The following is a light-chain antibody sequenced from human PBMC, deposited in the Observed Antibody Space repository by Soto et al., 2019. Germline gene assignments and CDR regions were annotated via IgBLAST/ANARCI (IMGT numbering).Light chain of an antibody. V-gene: IGLV1-40*01. J-gene: IGLJ1*01. CDR1: SSNIGAGYD. Sequence: QSVLTQPPSVSGAPGQRVTISCTGSSSNIGAGYDVHWYQQLPGTAPKLLIYGNSNRPSGVPDRFSGSKSGTSASLAITGLQAEDEADYSCQSYDSSFGVFGTGTKLTVL. CDR2: GNS. CDR3: QSYDSSFGV.